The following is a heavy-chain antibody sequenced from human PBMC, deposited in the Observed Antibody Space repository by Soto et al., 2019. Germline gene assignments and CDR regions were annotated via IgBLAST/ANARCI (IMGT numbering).Heavy chain of an antibody. CDR3: GKPKYRGVVVNV. CDR2: ISNDGDR. Sequence: VQLLESGGVLVQPGGSLRLPCAASGFTFSSYAIYWVRQAPGKGLEWVSTISNDGDRYYADSVEGRFTISRDNSKDTVYLHMNSLRAEDPAVYYCGKPKYRGVVVNVWGQGTTVTVSS. D-gene: IGHD3-10*01. CDR1: GFTFSSYA. V-gene: IGHV3-23*01. J-gene: IGHJ6*02.